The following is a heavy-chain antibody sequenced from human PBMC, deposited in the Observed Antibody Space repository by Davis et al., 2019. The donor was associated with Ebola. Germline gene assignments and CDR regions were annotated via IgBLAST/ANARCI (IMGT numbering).Heavy chain of an antibody. D-gene: IGHD1-26*01. CDR3: VQGGGSYYPLGAFDI. V-gene: IGHV3-11*01. Sequence: GESLKISCAASGFTFSDYYMSWIRQAPGKGLEWVSYISSSGSTIYYADSVKGRFTISRDNAKNSLYLQMNSLRAEDTAVYYCVQGGGSYYPLGAFDIWGQGTMVTVSS. J-gene: IGHJ3*02. CDR1: GFTFSDYY. CDR2: ISSSGSTI.